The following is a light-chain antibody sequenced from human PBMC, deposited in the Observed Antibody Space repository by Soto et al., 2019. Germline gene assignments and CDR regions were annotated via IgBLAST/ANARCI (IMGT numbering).Light chain of an antibody. CDR3: QQYNSFPWT. J-gene: IGKJ1*01. Sequence: DIQMTQSPSTLSASVGDTVTISCRASQSFSSWLAWYQQKPGKAPKLLIYKASSLQSGAPSRFSGSGSGTEFTLTISSLQPDDFATYYCQQYNSFPWTFGQGTKVEIK. V-gene: IGKV1-5*03. CDR1: QSFSSW. CDR2: KAS.